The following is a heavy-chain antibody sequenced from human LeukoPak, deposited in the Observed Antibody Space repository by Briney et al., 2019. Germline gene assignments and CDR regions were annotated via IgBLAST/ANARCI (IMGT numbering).Heavy chain of an antibody. CDR1: GGTFSSYA. D-gene: IGHD2-8*01. Sequence: SVKVSCKASGGTFSSYAISWVRQAPGQGLEWMGRIIPIFGTANYAQKFQGRVTITTDESTSTAYMELSSLRSEDTAVYYCARHPYAYYYYMDVWGKGTTVTVSS. CDR3: ARHPYAYYYYMDV. V-gene: IGHV1-69*05. J-gene: IGHJ6*03. CDR2: IIPIFGTA.